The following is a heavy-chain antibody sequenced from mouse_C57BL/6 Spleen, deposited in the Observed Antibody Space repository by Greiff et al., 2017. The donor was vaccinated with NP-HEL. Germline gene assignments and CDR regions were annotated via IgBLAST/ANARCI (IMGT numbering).Heavy chain of an antibody. V-gene: IGHV2-6-1*01. Sequence: QVQLKESGPGLVAPSQSLSITCTVSGFSLTSYGVHWVRQPPGKGLEWLVVIWSDGSTTYNSALKSRLSISKDNSKSQVFLKMNSLQTDDTAMYYCARHEKDGNLWFAYWGQGTLVTVSA. J-gene: IGHJ3*01. D-gene: IGHD2-1*01. CDR1: GFSLTSYG. CDR2: IWSDGST. CDR3: ARHEKDGNLWFAY.